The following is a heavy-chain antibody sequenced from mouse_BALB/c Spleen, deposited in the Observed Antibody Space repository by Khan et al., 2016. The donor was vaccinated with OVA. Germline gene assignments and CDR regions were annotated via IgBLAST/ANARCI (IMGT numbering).Heavy chain of an antibody. Sequence: EVELVESGGDLVKTGGSLKLSCAASGFTFSTYGMSWVRQTPDKRLEWVATISSGGPYTYYIDSVKGRFTISRDNAKNILYLQMTSLRSEDTAMYYCARLAYYYNSEGCAYWGQGTLVTVSA. CDR3: ARLAYYYNSEGCAY. V-gene: IGHV5-6*01. J-gene: IGHJ3*01. CDR1: GFTFSTYG. CDR2: ISSGGPYT. D-gene: IGHD1-1*02.